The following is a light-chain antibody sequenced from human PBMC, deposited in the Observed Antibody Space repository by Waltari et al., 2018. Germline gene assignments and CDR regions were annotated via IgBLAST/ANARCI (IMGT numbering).Light chain of an antibody. Sequence: EIVMTQSPATLSVSSGERATLSCRASQTVGSNLVWYQQKPGQAPRLLIYSASTRDTGIPPRFSGRGSGTEFTLTISSLQSEDFAVYYCQQYNDWPQTFGQGTKVEIK. CDR1: QTVGSN. CDR2: SAS. V-gene: IGKV3-15*01. CDR3: QQYNDWPQT. J-gene: IGKJ1*01.